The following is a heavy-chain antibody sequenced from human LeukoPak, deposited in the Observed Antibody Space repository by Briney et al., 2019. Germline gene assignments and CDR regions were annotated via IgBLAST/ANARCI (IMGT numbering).Heavy chain of an antibody. CDR3: ARAGRRDGYNYGFDY. V-gene: IGHV4-39*07. Sequence: TSETLSLTCTVSGGSISSSSYYWGWIRQPPGKGLEWIGSIYYSGSTYYNPSLKSRVTISVDTSKNQFSLKLSSVTAADTAVYYCARAGRRDGYNYGFDYWGQGTLVTVSS. CDR2: IYYSGST. J-gene: IGHJ4*02. CDR1: GGSISSSSYY. D-gene: IGHD5-24*01.